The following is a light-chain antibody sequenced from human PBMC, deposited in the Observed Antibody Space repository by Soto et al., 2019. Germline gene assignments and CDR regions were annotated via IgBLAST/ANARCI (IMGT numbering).Light chain of an antibody. CDR2: DAS. J-gene: IGKJ4*01. V-gene: IGKV1-13*02. Sequence: AIQLTQSPSSLSASVGDRVTITCRTSQGISSTLAWYQQKPGNAPKLLIYDASTLQSGVPSRFSGSGSGTDFTLTISSLQPEDFQTYYCQQFNSFPLTFGGGTKVEFK. CDR3: QQFNSFPLT. CDR1: QGISST.